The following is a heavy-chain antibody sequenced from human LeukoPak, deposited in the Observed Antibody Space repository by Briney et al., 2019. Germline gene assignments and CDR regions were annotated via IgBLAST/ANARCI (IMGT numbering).Heavy chain of an antibody. CDR1: GFTFSSYW. J-gene: IGHJ4*02. CDR2: IKQDGSEK. V-gene: IGHV3-7*03. CDR3: ARDRIDVWGSYRYNDY. D-gene: IGHD3-16*02. Sequence: GGSLRLSCAASGFTFSSYWMSWVRQAPGKGLEWVANIKQDGSEKYYVDSVKGRFTISRDNAKNSLYLQMNSLRAEDTAVYYCARDRIDVWGSYRYNDYWGQGTLVTVSS.